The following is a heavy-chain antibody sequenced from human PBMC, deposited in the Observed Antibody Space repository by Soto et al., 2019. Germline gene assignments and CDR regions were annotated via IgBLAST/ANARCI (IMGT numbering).Heavy chain of an antibody. Sequence: QITLKESGPTVVKPTQTLTLTCSLSGFSLNTGGVGVGWIRQPPGKALEWLAVIYWDDVKSWNPSLRDRLTINRDASDDQVVLTVTNMDPVDTGTYYCARRRGGFGGGWTTPYFDYWGQGTLVTVSS. CDR1: GFSLNTGGVG. CDR2: IYWDDVK. J-gene: IGHJ4*02. V-gene: IGHV2-5*02. D-gene: IGHD6-19*01. CDR3: ARRRGGFGGGWTTPYFDY.